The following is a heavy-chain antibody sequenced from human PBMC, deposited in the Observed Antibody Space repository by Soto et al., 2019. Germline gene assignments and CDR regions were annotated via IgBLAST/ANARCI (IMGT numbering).Heavy chain of an antibody. V-gene: IGHV1-18*01. CDR2: ISAYNGNT. CDR3: AREVGGGYSSSWPSLDV. D-gene: IGHD6-13*01. CDR1: GYTFTSYG. Sequence: ASVKVSCKASGYTFTSYGISWVRQAPGQGLEWMGWISAYNGNTNYAQKLQGRVTMTTDTSTSTAYMELRSLRSDDTAVYYCAREVGGGYSSSWPSLDVWGKGTTVTVSS. J-gene: IGHJ6*04.